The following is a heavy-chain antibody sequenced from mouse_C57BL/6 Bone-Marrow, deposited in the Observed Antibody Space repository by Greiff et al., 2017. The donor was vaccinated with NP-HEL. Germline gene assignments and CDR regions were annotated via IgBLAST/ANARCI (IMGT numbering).Heavy chain of an antibody. CDR3: ARHYYWVDY. CDR2: ISNGGGCT. V-gene: IGHV5-12*01. J-gene: IGHJ4*01. D-gene: IGHD1-1*02. Sequence: DVKLVESGGGLVQPGGSLKLSCAASGFTFSDYYMYWVRQTPEKRLEWVAYISNGGGCTYYPDTVKGRFTLSGDNSKSTLYLQISCLKSEDTAMYYCARHYYWVDYWGQGTSVTVSS. CDR1: GFTFSDYY.